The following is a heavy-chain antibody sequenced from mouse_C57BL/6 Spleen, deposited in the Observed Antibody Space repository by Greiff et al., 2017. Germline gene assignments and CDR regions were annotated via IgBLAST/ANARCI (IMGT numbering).Heavy chain of an antibody. D-gene: IGHD1-1*01. J-gene: IGHJ3*01. CDR2: ISPGSGST. CDR1: GYTFTSYW. V-gene: IGHV1-55*01. CDR3: ATLYYYGSPWFAY. Sequence: QVQLQQPGAELVKPGASVKMSCKASGYTFTSYWITWVKQRPGQGLEWIGDISPGSGSTNYNAKFKSKATLTVDTSSSTAYMQLSSLTSEDSAVYYCATLYYYGSPWFAYWGQGTLVTVSA.